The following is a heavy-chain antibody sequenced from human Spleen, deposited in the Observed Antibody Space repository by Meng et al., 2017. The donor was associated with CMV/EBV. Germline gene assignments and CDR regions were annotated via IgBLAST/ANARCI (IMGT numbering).Heavy chain of an antibody. J-gene: IGHJ5*02. CDR3: ARSYSSSRGGRFDP. V-gene: IGHV1-8*03. CDR2: MNPNSGNT. CDR1: GYTFTAFY. Sequence: ASVKVSCKTSGYTFTAFYMHWVRQATGQGLEWMGWMNPNSGNTGYAQKFQGRVTITRNTSISTAYMELSSLRSEDTAVYYCARSYSSSRGGRFDPWGQGTLVTVSS. D-gene: IGHD6-6*01.